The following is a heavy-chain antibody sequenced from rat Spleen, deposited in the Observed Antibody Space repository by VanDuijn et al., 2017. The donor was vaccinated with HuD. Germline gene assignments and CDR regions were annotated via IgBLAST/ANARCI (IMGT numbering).Heavy chain of an antibody. V-gene: IGHV5-27*01. Sequence: EVQLVESGGGLVQPGRSLKLPCEASGFTFSGYYMAWVRQAPKKGLEWVASISPSGGSTYYPDSVKGRFTISRDNAKSTQYLQMDSLRSEDTATYYCATSPIGIFDYWGQGVMVTVSS. CDR2: ISPSGGST. J-gene: IGHJ2*01. D-gene: IGHD1-2*01. CDR3: ATSPIGIFDY. CDR1: GFTFSGYY.